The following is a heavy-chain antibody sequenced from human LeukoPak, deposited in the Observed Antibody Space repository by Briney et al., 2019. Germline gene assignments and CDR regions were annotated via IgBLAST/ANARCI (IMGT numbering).Heavy chain of an antibody. CDR1: GFNFNSYA. CDR3: AKDLYQSAPYYFDS. J-gene: IGHJ4*02. Sequence: PGGSLRLSCAASGFNFNSYAMSWVRQAPGKGLEWVSGFSGSGGSTYYADSVKGRFNISRDNSENMLYPQMNSLRAEDTAVYYCAKDLYQSAPYYFDSWGQGTLVTVSS. D-gene: IGHD2-2*01. V-gene: IGHV3-23*01. CDR2: FSGSGGST.